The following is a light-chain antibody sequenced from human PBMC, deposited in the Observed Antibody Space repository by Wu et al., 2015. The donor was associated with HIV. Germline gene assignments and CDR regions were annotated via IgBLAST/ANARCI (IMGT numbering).Light chain of an antibody. CDR1: QDIGSW. V-gene: IGKV1-12*01. CDR3: RQANSFPIT. Sequence: DIQMTQSPSSVSASVGDRVSITCRASQDIGSWLAWYQQRPGKAPKLLIYAASGLQSGVPSRFSGSGSGTDFTLTISSLQPEDFATYYCRQANSFPITFGQGTRLEIK. CDR2: AAS. J-gene: IGKJ5*01.